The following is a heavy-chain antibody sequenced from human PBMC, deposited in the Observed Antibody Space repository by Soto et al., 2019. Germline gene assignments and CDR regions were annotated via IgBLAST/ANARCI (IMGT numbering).Heavy chain of an antibody. Sequence: GGSLRLSCAASGFTFSSYGMHWVRQAPGKGLEWVAVISYDGSNKYYADSVKGRFTISRDNSKNTLYLQMNSLRAEDTAVYYFAKDQNQLERRVLAYYYYGMDVWGQGTTVTVSS. CDR2: ISYDGSNK. V-gene: IGHV3-30*18. CDR1: GFTFSSYG. CDR3: AKDQNQLERRVLAYYYYGMDV. D-gene: IGHD1-1*01. J-gene: IGHJ6*02.